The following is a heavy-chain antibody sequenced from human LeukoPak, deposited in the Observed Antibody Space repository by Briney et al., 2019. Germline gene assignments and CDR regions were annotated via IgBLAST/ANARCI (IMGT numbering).Heavy chain of an antibody. D-gene: IGHD3-3*01. V-gene: IGHV4-38-2*01. J-gene: IGHJ4*02. Sequence: SETLSLTCAVSGYSISSGYYWGWIRQPPGKGLEWIGSIYQSGSAYYNPSLKSRVTISVDTSKNQFSLRLSSVTAADTAVYYCARITDTRFLEWLMIWGQGTLVTISS. CDR3: ARITDTRFLEWLMI. CDR1: GYSISSGYY. CDR2: IYQSGSA.